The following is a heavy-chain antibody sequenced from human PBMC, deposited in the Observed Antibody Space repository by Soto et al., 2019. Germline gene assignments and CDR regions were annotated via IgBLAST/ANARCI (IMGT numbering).Heavy chain of an antibody. CDR2: ISSSSSYI. Sequence: EVQLVESGGGLVKPGGSLRLSCAASGFTVSTYRMDWVRQAPGKGLEWVSSISSSSSYIYFADSVKGRFTISRDNAKNSLYLQMNSLRAEDTAVYYCARYDSSGYYWPYYYYGMDVWGQGTTVTVSS. D-gene: IGHD3-22*01. CDR1: GFTVSTYR. V-gene: IGHV3-21*01. CDR3: ARYDSSGYYWPYYYYGMDV. J-gene: IGHJ6*02.